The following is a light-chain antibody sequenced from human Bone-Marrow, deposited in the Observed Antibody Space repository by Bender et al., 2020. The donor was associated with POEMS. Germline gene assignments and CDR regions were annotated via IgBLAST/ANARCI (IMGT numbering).Light chain of an antibody. CDR1: SSDVGAYNY. CDR2: EVS. V-gene: IGLV2-8*01. Sequence: QSALTQPPSASGSPGQSVAISCAGTSSDVGAYNYVSWYQQHPGKAPKLMIYEVSKRPSGVPDRFSGSKSGTSASLAISGLRSEDEADYYCVAWDDTLNGWVFGGGTKLTVL. J-gene: IGLJ2*01. CDR3: VAWDDTLNGWV.